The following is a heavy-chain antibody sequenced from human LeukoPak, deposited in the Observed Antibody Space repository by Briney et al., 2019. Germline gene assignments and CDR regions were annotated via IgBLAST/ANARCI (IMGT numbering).Heavy chain of an antibody. J-gene: IGHJ4*02. CDR1: GGSISSGSYY. Sequence: TSETLSLTCTVSGGSISSGSYYWSWIRQPAGKGLEWIGRIYTSGSTYYNPSLKSRVTISVDTSKNQFSLKLSSVTAADTAVYYCARSYYDILTGYSELYYFDYWGQGTLVTVSS. CDR2: IYTSGST. V-gene: IGHV4-61*02. CDR3: ARSYYDILTGYSELYYFDY. D-gene: IGHD3-9*01.